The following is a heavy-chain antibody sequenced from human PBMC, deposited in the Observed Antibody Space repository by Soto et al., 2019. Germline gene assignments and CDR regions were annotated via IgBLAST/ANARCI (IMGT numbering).Heavy chain of an antibody. Sequence: SGPTLVNPTQTLTLTCTFSGFSLSTSGMCVSWIRQPPGKALEWLALIDWDDDKYYSTSLKTRLTISKDTSKNQVVLTMTNMDPVDTATYYCARIMTTVSTNDAFDIWGQGTMVTVSS. D-gene: IGHD4-17*01. CDR3: ARIMTTVSTNDAFDI. V-gene: IGHV2-70*01. CDR1: GFSLSTSGMC. J-gene: IGHJ3*02. CDR2: IDWDDDK.